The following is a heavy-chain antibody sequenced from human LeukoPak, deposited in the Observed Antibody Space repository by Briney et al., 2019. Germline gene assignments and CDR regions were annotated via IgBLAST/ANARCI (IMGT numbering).Heavy chain of an antibody. J-gene: IGHJ3*02. Sequence: PSETLSLTCTVSGGSISSSSYYWGWIRQPPGKGLEWIGSIYYSGSTYYNPSLKSRVTISVDTSKNQFSLKLSSVTAADTAVYYCARVLIAAAGGGDAFDIWGQGTMVTVSS. CDR1: GGSISSSSYY. CDR2: IYYSGST. V-gene: IGHV4-39*07. CDR3: ARVLIAAAGGGDAFDI. D-gene: IGHD6-13*01.